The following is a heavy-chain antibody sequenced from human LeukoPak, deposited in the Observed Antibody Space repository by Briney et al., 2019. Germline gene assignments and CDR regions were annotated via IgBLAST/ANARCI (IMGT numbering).Heavy chain of an antibody. Sequence: ASVKVSFKASVYTFTSYYMHWVRQAPGQGLGWMGWMNLNSGGTNDAQKFQGRVTMTRDTSISTAYMPLSRLRSDDTAVYYCALGKPLIPDYWGQGTLVTVSS. V-gene: IGHV1-2*02. CDR3: ALGKPLIPDY. CDR2: MNLNSGGT. CDR1: VYTFTSYY. D-gene: IGHD1-14*01. J-gene: IGHJ4*02.